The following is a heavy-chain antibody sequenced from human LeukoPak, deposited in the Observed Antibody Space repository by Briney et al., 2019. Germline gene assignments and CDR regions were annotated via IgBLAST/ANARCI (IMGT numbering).Heavy chain of an antibody. J-gene: IGHJ4*02. Sequence: GGSLRLSCVASGFTFSRYSMNWVRQTPGKGLEWVSSISRNSDYIYYGDSVRGRFTISRDNAKNSLYLQMNSLRAEDTAVYYCARDAIPCSGGSCHPLYSNYWGQGTLVTVSS. CDR1: GFTFSRYS. D-gene: IGHD2-15*01. CDR3: ARDAIPCSGGSCHPLYSNY. CDR2: ISRNSDYI. V-gene: IGHV3-21*01.